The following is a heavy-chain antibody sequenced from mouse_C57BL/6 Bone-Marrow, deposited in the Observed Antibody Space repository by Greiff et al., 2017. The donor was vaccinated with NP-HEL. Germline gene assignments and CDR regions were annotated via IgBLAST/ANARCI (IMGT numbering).Heavy chain of an antibody. Sequence: VQLQQPGAELVKPGASVKLSCKASGYTFTSYWMHWVKQRPGQGLEWIGMIHPNSGSTNYNEKFKSKATLTVDKSSSTAYMQLSSLTSEDSAVYYCARSGSYYYGFAYWGQGTLVTVSA. CDR2: IHPNSGST. J-gene: IGHJ3*01. CDR3: ARSGSYYYGFAY. V-gene: IGHV1-64*01. D-gene: IGHD1-1*01. CDR1: GYTFTSYW.